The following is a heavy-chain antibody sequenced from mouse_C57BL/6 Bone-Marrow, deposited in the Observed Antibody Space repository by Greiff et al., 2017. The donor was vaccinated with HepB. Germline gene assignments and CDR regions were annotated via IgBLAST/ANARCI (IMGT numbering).Heavy chain of an antibody. J-gene: IGHJ2*01. CDR1: GFSLTSYG. V-gene: IGHV2-2*01. CDR3: ARERGIYYDYFDY. CDR2: IWSGGST. D-gene: IGHD2-4*01. Sequence: VKLMESGPGLVQPSQSLSITCTVSGFSLTSYGVHWVRQSPGKGLEWLGVIWSGGSTDYNAAFISRLSISKDNSKSQVFFKMNSLQADDTAIYYCARERGIYYDYFDYWGQGTTLTVSS.